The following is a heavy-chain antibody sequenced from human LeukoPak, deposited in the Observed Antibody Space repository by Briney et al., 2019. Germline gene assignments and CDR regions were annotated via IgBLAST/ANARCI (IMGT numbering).Heavy chain of an antibody. V-gene: IGHV4-59*08. J-gene: IGHJ4*02. Sequence: PSETLSLTCTVSGGSISSYYWSWIRQPPGKGLEWIGYIYYSGSTNYNPSLKSRVTISVDTSKNQFSLKLTSVTAADTAVYYCARGLKYYYASGSYYFDYWGQGTLVTVSS. CDR3: ARGLKYYYASGSYYFDY. CDR2: IYYSGST. D-gene: IGHD3-10*01. CDR1: GGSISSYY.